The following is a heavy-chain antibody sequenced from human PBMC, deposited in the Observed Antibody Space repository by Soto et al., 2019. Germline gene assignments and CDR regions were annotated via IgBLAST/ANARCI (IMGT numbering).Heavy chain of an antibody. Sequence: NPSETLSLTCAVYGGSFSGYYWSWIRQPPGKGLEWIGEINHSGSTNYNPSLKSRVTISVDTSKNQFSLKLSSVTAADTAVYYCASPGATHFDYWAQGNLVTVSS. J-gene: IGHJ4*02. D-gene: IGHD2-2*01. CDR2: INHSGST. CDR1: GGSFSGYY. CDR3: ASPGATHFDY. V-gene: IGHV4-34*01.